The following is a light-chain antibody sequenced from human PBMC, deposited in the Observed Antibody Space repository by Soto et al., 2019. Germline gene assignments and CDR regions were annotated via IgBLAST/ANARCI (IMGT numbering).Light chain of an antibody. Sequence: DIQMTQSPSSLSASVGDRVTITYRASQGISNHLAWYQQKPGKVPKLLIYATSTLQSGVPSRFSGSGFGTDFTLTISSLQPEDVATYYCQKHNSAPLFFGPGTKVD. J-gene: IGKJ3*01. CDR1: QGISNH. CDR3: QKHNSAPLF. CDR2: ATS. V-gene: IGKV1-27*01.